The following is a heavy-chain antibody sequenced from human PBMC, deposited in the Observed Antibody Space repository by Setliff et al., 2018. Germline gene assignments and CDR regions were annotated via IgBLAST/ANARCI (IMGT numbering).Heavy chain of an antibody. D-gene: IGHD3-10*01. J-gene: IGHJ4*02. CDR3: ARGRYYGSGSYSL. V-gene: IGHV4-34*01. CDR2: VNDSGSA. CDR1: GGSFSGYF. Sequence: SETLSLTCAVFGGSFSGYFWAWIRQSPGKGLEWIGDVNDSGSANYKPSLKSRLTISRDTSKNQLSLTLSSVTAEDTAVYYCARGRYYGSGSYSLWGQGTLVTVSS.